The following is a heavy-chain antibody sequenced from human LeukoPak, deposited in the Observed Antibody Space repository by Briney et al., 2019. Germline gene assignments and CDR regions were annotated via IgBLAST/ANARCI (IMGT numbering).Heavy chain of an antibody. D-gene: IGHD2-15*01. CDR1: GGSFSGYY. V-gene: IGHV4-34*01. CDR2: MDPKGTT. J-gene: IGHJ4*02. CDR3: ARGYCSGANCYTAPDY. Sequence: SETLSLTCAVYGGSFSGYYWSWIRQPPGKGLEWIGRMDPKGTTSYNPSLKSRVTMSVDTSKNQFSLKLKSVTAADTAMYYCARGYCSGANCYTAPDYWGQGTLVTVSS.